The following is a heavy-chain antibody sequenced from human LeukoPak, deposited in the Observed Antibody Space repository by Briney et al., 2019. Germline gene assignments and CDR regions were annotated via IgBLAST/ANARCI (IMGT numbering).Heavy chain of an antibody. CDR2: VSAYNGNT. D-gene: IGHD2-15*01. Sequence: GASVKVSCKASGGTFSSYAISWVRQAPGQGLEWMGWVSAYNGNTNYAQKLQGRVTMTTDTSTSTAYMELRSLRSDDTAVYYCARGPSVAAKGGPAYWGQGTLVTVSS. V-gene: IGHV1-18*01. CDR3: ARGPSVAAKGGPAY. J-gene: IGHJ4*02. CDR1: GGTFSSYA.